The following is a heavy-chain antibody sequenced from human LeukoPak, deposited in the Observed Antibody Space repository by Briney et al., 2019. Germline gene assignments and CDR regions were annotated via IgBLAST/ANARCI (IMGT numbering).Heavy chain of an antibody. CDR2: ISGSGGST. CDR1: GFTFSSYA. V-gene: IGHV3-23*01. Sequence: GGSLRLSCAASGFTFSSYAMSWVRQAPGKGLEWVSAISGSGGSTYYADSVKGRFTISRDNSKNTLYLQMNSLRAEDTAVYYCAREDTAMVLGYYYYGMDVWGQGTTVTVSS. J-gene: IGHJ6*02. CDR3: AREDTAMVLGYYYYGMDV. D-gene: IGHD5-18*01.